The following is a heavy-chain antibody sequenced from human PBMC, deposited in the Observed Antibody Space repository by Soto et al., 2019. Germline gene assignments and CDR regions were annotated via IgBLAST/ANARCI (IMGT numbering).Heavy chain of an antibody. CDR3: ARDPGYSYGYN. J-gene: IGHJ4*02. CDR1: GYTFTSYA. Sequence: QVQLVQSGAEVKKPGASVKVSCKASGYTFTSYAMHWVRQAPGQRLEWMGWINAGNGNTKYSQKFPGRVTITSDTSASTAYMELRSLRSEDTAVYYCARDPGYSYGYNWGQGTLVTVSS. D-gene: IGHD5-18*01. V-gene: IGHV1-3*01. CDR2: INAGNGNT.